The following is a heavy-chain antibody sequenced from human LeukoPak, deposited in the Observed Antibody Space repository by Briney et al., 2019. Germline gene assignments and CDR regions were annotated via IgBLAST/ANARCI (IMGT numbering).Heavy chain of an antibody. CDR3: ASADTAMVTRA. CDR2: ISYDGSNK. Sequence: PGGSLRLSCAASGLTFSSYAMHWVRQAPGKGLEWVAVISYDGSNKYYADSVKGRFTISRDNSKNTLYLQMNSLRAEDTAVYYCASADTAMVTRAWGQGTLVTVSS. V-gene: IGHV3-30*04. D-gene: IGHD5-18*01. CDR1: GLTFSSYA. J-gene: IGHJ5*02.